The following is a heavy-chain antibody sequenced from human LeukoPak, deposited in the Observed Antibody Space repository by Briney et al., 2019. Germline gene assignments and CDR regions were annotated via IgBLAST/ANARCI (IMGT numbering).Heavy chain of an antibody. J-gene: IGHJ3*02. D-gene: IGHD3-22*01. V-gene: IGHV3-21*01. CDR3: ATYYYGSSGYYYTHAFDI. CDR1: GFTFISYG. Sequence: GGSLRLSCAASGFTFISYGMSWVRQAPGKGLEWVSSISSSSSYIYYADSVKGRFTISRDNAKNSLYLQMNSLRAEDTAVYYCATYYYGSSGYYYTHAFDIWGQGTMVTVSS. CDR2: ISSSSSYI.